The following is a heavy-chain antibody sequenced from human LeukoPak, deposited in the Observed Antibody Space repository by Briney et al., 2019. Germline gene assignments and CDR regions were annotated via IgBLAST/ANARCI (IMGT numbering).Heavy chain of an antibody. J-gene: IGHJ5*02. CDR1: GFTFSSYA. V-gene: IGHV3-23*01. CDR2: ISGGGGSA. D-gene: IGHD2-2*01. CDR3: ARSPTAINGYFDP. Sequence: GGSLRLSCAASGFTFSSYAMSWVRQAPGQGLEWVSVISGGGGSAYYADSVKGRFTISRDNSRHTLYLQIYSLRAEDTAVYYCARSPTAINGYFDPWGQGTLVTVPS.